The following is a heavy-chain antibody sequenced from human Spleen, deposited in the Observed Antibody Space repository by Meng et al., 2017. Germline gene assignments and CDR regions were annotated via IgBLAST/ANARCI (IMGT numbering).Heavy chain of an antibody. V-gene: IGHV3-21*01. CDR1: GFTFSSYW. CDR3: TRSQGYFDY. Sequence: GGSLRLSCAASGFTFSSYWMSWVRQAPGKGLEWVSSISTSSGYIYYADSVKGRFTISRDNAKNSLYLQMNSLRGEDTAVYYCTRSQGYFDYWSQGTLVTVSS. J-gene: IGHJ4*02. CDR2: ISTSSGYI.